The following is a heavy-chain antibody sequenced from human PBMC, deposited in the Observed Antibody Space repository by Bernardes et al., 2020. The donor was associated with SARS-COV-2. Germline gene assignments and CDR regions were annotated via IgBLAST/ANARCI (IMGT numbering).Heavy chain of an antibody. D-gene: IGHD1-26*01. CDR2: INPHSGGT. V-gene: IGHV1-2*02. CDR3: ARDLDRLYSGSRTDAFDI. Sequence: VGCEASGYTLCDYYMHWVRQAPGQGLEWMGWINPHSGGTNYAQKFQGRVTVTRDTSISTAYMELSRLTSDDTAVYYCARDLDRLYSGSRTDAFDIWGQGTMVTVSS. CDR1: GYTLCDYY. J-gene: IGHJ3*02.